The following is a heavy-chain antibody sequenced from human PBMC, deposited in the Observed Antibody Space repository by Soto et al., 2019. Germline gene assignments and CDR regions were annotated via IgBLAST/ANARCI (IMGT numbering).Heavy chain of an antibody. Sequence: SLRLSCVASGFTFSTYAMSWVRQAPGKGLEWVSALTPSGGETYYADSVKGRFTISRDNSMNALYLQMNSLRIEDTAVYYCAHPRGYGVFDAYDIWGQGTRVTVSS. V-gene: IGHV3-23*01. CDR2: LTPSGGET. CDR3: AHPRGYGVFDAYDI. CDR1: GFTFSTYA. D-gene: IGHD4-17*01. J-gene: IGHJ3*02.